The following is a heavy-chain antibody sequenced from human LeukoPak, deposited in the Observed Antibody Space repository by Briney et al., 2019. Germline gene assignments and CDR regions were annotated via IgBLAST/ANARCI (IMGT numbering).Heavy chain of an antibody. CDR3: TSFRGRVGATSWAAFDI. CDR1: GFTFSGSA. CDR2: IRSKANSYAT. J-gene: IGHJ3*02. Sequence: GGSLRLSGAASGFTFSGSAMHWVRQASGKGLEWVGRIRSKANSYATAYAASVKGRFTISRDDSKNTAYLQMNSLKTEVTAVYYCTSFRGRVGATSWAAFDIWGQGTMVTVSS. V-gene: IGHV3-73*01. D-gene: IGHD1-26*01.